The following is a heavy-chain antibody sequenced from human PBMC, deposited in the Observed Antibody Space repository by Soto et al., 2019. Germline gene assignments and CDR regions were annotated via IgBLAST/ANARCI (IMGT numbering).Heavy chain of an antibody. CDR2: ISGTSVSI. Sequence: PGGSLRLSCAASGLTFSSYSMNWVRQAPGKGLEWVSAISGTSVSIYYADSVQGRFTISRDNSKNTVYLQMDGLRAEDTALYYCANTYRASCRRTSCYGLGYWGQGTQVTVSS. CDR1: GLTFSSYS. CDR3: ANTYRASCRRTSCYGLGY. D-gene: IGHD2-2*01. V-gene: IGHV3-23*01. J-gene: IGHJ4*02.